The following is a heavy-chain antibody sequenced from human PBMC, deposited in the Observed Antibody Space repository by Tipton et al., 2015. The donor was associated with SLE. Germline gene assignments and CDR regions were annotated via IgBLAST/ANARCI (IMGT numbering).Heavy chain of an antibody. CDR1: GFSFSSHA. D-gene: IGHD6-19*01. CDR2: ISSDGSNK. Sequence: RSLRLSCAASGFSFSSHAMHWVRQAPGKGLEWVSVISSDGSNKYYADSVKGRFTISRDNSKNTLYLQMNSLRADDTAVYYCARRGIAVPGLDYWGQGTLVTVSS. J-gene: IGHJ4*02. CDR3: ARRGIAVPGLDY. V-gene: IGHV3-30-3*01.